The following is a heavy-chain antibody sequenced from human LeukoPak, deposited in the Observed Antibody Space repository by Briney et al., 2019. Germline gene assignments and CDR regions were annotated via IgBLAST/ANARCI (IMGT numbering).Heavy chain of an antibody. CDR3: ASYSGYAQ. CDR1: GYTFTSYD. V-gene: IGHV1-8*03. Sequence: ASVKVSCKASGYTFTSYDVNWVRQATGQGLEWMGWMNPNSGNTGYAQKFRGRVTISRNTSITTAYMELSGLTSEDMAVYYCASYSGYAQWGQGTLVTVSS. D-gene: IGHD5-12*01. J-gene: IGHJ4*02. CDR2: MNPNSGNT.